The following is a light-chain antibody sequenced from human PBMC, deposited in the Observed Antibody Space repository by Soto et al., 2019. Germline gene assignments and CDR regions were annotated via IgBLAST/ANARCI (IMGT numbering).Light chain of an antibody. CDR1: SSDVGGYNY. CDR3: SSYTSSSIDYV. J-gene: IGLJ1*01. V-gene: IGLV2-14*01. Sequence: QSALTQPASVSGSPGQSITISCTGTSSDVGGYNYVSWYQQHPGKAPKLMIYEVSTRPSVVSNRFSGSKSGNTASLTISGLQAEDEADYYCSSYTSSSIDYVFGTGTKVTVL. CDR2: EVS.